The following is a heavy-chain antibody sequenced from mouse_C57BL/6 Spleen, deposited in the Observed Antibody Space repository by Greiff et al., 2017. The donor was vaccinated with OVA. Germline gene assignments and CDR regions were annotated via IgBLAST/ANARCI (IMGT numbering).Heavy chain of an antibody. CDR1: GYTFTSYW. CDR3: ARMYYDPPWFAY. J-gene: IGHJ3*01. V-gene: IGHV1-50*01. Sequence: QVQLQQPGAELVKPGASVKLSCKASGYTFTSYWMQWVKQRPGQGLEWIGEIDPSDSYTNYNQKFKGKATLTVDTSSSAAYMQLSSLTSEDSAVYYCARMYYDPPWFAYWGQGTLVTVSA. CDR2: IDPSDSYT. D-gene: IGHD2-4*01.